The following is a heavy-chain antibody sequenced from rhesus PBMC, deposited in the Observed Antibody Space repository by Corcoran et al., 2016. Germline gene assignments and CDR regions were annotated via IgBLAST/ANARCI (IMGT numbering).Heavy chain of an antibody. CDR1: GGSISSSNW. D-gene: IGHD6-13*01. CDR3: ARREYSSWSGYYGLDS. CDR2: ISGSSGRT. Sequence: QVQLQESGPGLVKPSETLSLTCAVSGGSISSSNWWSWIRQPPGKGLEWIGYISGSSGRTYYNPSLKMRVTISTATSKNQFSLKLGSVTAADTAVYYCARREYSSWSGYYGLDSWGQGVVVTVSS. J-gene: IGHJ6*01. V-gene: IGHV4-65*01.